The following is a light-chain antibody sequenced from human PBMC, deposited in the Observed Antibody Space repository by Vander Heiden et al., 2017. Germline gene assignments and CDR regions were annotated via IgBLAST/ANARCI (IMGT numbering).Light chain of an antibody. CDR1: RSNIGSNT. V-gene: IGLV1-44*01. Sequence: QSVLTQPPSASGTPGQRVTISCSGGRSNIGSNTVSWYQQLPGKAPKLLIYSNNQRPSGVPDRFSGSRSGTSASLAITGLQSEDEADYYCASWDDSLTGPVFGGGTKLTVL. CDR3: ASWDDSLTGPV. J-gene: IGLJ2*01. CDR2: SNN.